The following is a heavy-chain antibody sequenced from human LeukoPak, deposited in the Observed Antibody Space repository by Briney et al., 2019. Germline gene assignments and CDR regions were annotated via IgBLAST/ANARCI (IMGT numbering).Heavy chain of an antibody. CDR3: SLARSEYHYGMDV. CDR1: GDSVSSISVA. V-gene: IGHV6-1*01. CDR2: TYYRSKWYY. J-gene: IGHJ6*02. Sequence: SQTLSLTCAISGDSVSSISVAWNWIRQSPSRGLEWLGRTYYRSKWYYEYAVSVKSRINISPDTSKNQFSLQLTSVTPEDTAVYYCSLARSEYHYGMDVWGQGTTVTVSS.